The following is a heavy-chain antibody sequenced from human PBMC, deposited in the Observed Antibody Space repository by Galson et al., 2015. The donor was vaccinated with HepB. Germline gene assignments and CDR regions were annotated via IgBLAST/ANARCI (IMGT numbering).Heavy chain of an antibody. D-gene: IGHD3-9*01. Sequence: SLRLSCAGSGFRFHSYGIHWVRQSPGKGLEWISFISYDATNKYYADSVKGRFSISRDNSKNTLSLQMHGLRPDDTAVYFCVKDGLYLTSRIHSNGVDVWGQGATVIVSS. V-gene: IGHV3-30*18. CDR1: GFRFHSYG. CDR3: VKDGLYLTSRIHSNGVDV. J-gene: IGHJ6*02. CDR2: ISYDATNK.